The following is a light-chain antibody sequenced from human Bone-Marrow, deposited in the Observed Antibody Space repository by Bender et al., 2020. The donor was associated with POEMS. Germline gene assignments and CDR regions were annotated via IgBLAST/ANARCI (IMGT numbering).Light chain of an antibody. CDR3: ISCTSSNTYV. V-gene: IGLV2-8*01. J-gene: IGLJ1*01. Sequence: QSALTQPPSASGSPGQSVTISCTGTSSDVGGYNYVSWYQQHPGKVPKLLIYEVSTRPSGVPHRFSGSKSGNTASLTISGLQAEDEANYYCISCTSSNTYVFGSGTKVTVL. CDR2: EVS. CDR1: SSDVGGYNY.